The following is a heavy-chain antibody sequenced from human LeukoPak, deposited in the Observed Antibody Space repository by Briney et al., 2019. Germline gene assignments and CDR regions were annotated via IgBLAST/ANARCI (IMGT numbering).Heavy chain of an antibody. CDR3: ARDPGSGYEEHFDY. D-gene: IGHD5-12*01. CDR2: ISYDGSNK. Sequence: AGGSLRLSCAASGFTFSSYAMHWVRQAPGKGLEWVAVISYDGSNKYYADSVKGRFTISRDNSKNTLYLQMNSLRAEDTAVYYCARDPGSGYEEHFDYWGQGTLVTVSS. CDR1: GFTFSSYA. V-gene: IGHV3-30*04. J-gene: IGHJ4*02.